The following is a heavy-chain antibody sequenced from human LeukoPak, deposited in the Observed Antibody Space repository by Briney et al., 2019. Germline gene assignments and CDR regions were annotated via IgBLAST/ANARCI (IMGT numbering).Heavy chain of an antibody. Sequence: SETLSLTCTVSGGSISSYYWSWIRQPPGKGLEWIGFIFYSGTTNYNPSLKSRVTISVDTSKNQFSLKLSSVTAADTAVYYCANSAAGTIDYWGQGTLVTVSS. CDR2: IFYSGTT. D-gene: IGHD6-13*01. CDR3: ANSAAGTIDY. CDR1: GGSISSYY. V-gene: IGHV4-59*12. J-gene: IGHJ4*02.